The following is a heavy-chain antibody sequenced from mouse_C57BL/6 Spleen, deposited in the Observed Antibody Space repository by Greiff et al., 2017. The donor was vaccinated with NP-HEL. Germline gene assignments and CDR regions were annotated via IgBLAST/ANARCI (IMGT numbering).Heavy chain of an antibody. CDR2: ISYDGSN. D-gene: IGHD2-4*01. J-gene: IGHJ1*03. Sequence: ESGPGLVKPSQSLSLTCSVTGYSITSGYYWNWIRQFPGNKLEWMGYISYDGSNNYNPSLKNRISITRDTSKNQFFLKLNSVTTEDTATYYCARVGGLRRYFDVWGTGTTVTVSS. CDR3: ARVGGLRRYFDV. CDR1: GYSITSGYY. V-gene: IGHV3-6*01.